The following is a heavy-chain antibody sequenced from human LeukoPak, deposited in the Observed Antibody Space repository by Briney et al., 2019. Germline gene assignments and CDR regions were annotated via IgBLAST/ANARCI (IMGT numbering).Heavy chain of an antibody. V-gene: IGHV3-7*01. D-gene: IGHD4-11*01. CDR3: ARDGGIYSNPYYYFDY. CDR1: GFTFSSYW. J-gene: IGHJ4*02. Sequence: PGGSLRLSCAASGFTFSSYWMSWVRQAPGKGLEWVANIKQDGSEKYYVDSVKGRFTISRDNAKNSLYLQMNSLRAEDTAVYYCARDGGIYSNPYYYFDYWGQGTLVTVSS. CDR2: IKQDGSEK.